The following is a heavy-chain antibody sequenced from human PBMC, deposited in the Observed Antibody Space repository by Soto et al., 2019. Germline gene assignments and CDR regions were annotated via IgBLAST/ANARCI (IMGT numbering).Heavy chain of an antibody. J-gene: IGHJ6*02. Sequence: SQTLSLTCSISGDSVSSNSAAWNWIRQSPSRGLEWLGRTYYRSKWYNDYAVSVKSRITINPDTSKNQFSLQLNSVTPEDTAVYYCAREKYYGSGRTSHYGMDVWGQGTTVTVSS. V-gene: IGHV6-1*01. CDR3: AREKYYGSGRTSHYGMDV. D-gene: IGHD3-10*01. CDR2: TYYRSKWYN. CDR1: GDSVSSNSAA.